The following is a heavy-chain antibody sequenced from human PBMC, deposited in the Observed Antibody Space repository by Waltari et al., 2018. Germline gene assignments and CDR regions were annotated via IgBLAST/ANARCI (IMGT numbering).Heavy chain of an antibody. V-gene: IGHV1-69-2*01. CDR3: MTLPIFGLVIKNY. D-gene: IGHD3-3*01. J-gene: IGHJ1*01. CDR1: GYSFTDQF. Sequence: EVHLTQSGAEVKKPGATVKISCKAYGYSFTDQFLHWVRQAPGKGPEWIGRVDPEDGETTLAEKFEGRVTITADTSTDTAYMDLSRLRSEDTALYYCMTLPIFGLVIKNYWGQGTLVTVSS. CDR2: VDPEDGET.